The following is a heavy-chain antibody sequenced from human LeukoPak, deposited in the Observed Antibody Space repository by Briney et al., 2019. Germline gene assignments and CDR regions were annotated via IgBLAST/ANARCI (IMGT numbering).Heavy chain of an antibody. D-gene: IGHD3-10*01. CDR2: IYYSGST. CDR1: GGSISSYY. J-gene: IGHJ6*03. V-gene: IGHV4-59*12. Sequence: SETLSLTCTVSGGSISSYYWSWIRQPPGKGLEWIGYIYYSGSTNYNPSLKSRVTMSVDTSKNQFSLKLSSVTAADTAVYYCARYMVRGVGAYYYMDVWGKVTTVTISS. CDR3: ARYMVRGVGAYYYMDV.